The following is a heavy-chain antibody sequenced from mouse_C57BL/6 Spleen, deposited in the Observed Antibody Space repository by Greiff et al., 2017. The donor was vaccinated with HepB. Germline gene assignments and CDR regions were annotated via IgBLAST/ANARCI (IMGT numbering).Heavy chain of an antibody. Sequence: EVHLVESGPELVKPGASVKISCKASGYSFTDYNMNWVKQSNGKSLEWIGVINPNYGTTSYNQKFKGKATLTVDQSSSTAYMQLNSLTSEDSAVYYCARWRFTTVVATDAMDYWGQGTSVTVSS. D-gene: IGHD1-1*01. CDR2: INPNYGTT. CDR1: GYSFTDYN. J-gene: IGHJ4*01. V-gene: IGHV1-39*01. CDR3: ARWRFTTVVATDAMDY.